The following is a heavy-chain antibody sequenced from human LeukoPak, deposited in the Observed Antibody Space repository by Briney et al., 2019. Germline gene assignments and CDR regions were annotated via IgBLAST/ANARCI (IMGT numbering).Heavy chain of an antibody. CDR1: GYTFTGYY. Sequence: GASVKVSCKASGYTFTGYYMHWVRQAPGQGLEWMGWINPNGGGTNYAQKFQGRVTMIRDTSISTAYMELSRLRSDDTAVYYCARDDAAAGDAFDIWGQGTMVTVSS. J-gene: IGHJ3*02. V-gene: IGHV1-2*02. CDR3: ARDDAAAGDAFDI. CDR2: INPNGGGT. D-gene: IGHD6-13*01.